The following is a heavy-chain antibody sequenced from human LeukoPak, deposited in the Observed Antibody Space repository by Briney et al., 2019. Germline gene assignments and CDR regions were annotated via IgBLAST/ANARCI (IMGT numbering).Heavy chain of an antibody. V-gene: IGHV4-39*07. J-gene: IGHJ3*02. D-gene: IGHD6-13*01. Sequence: SETLSLTCTVSGGSISSSSFYWGWIRQPPGKGLEWIGSIYYNGNTYYNPSLKSRVTISVDTSKNQFSLKLSSVTAADTAVYYCARGWSSSWYLRGAFDIXXXXXXVXXS. CDR2: IYYNGNT. CDR1: GGSISSSSFY. CDR3: ARGWSSSWYLRGAFDI.